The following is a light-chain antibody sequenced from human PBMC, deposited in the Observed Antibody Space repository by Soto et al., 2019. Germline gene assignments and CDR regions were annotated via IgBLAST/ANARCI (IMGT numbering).Light chain of an antibody. CDR2: RND. V-gene: IGLV1-47*01. Sequence: QSVLTQPPSASGTPGQRVTISRSGSSSNIGSKYVYWYQQLPGTAPKLLIYRNDQRPSGVPDRFSGSKSGTSASLAISGLRSEDEADYYCAAWDGSLSGWVFGGGTKLTVL. CDR3: AAWDGSLSGWV. CDR1: SSNIGSKY. J-gene: IGLJ3*02.